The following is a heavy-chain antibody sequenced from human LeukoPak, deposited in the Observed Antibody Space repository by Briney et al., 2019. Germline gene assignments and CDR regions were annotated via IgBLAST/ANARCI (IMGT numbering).Heavy chain of an antibody. Sequence: SETLSLTCTVSGDSISSYYWSWIRQSPGKGLTWIGYVLHGGTAEYNRSLKSRVPMSVDTSKRRVSLRLTSVTAADTAVYYCARHGSVIGADDAFDMWGQGTRAIVSS. V-gene: IGHV4-59*08. CDR2: VLHGGTA. CDR3: ARHGSVIGADDAFDM. D-gene: IGHD3-22*01. CDR1: GDSISSYY. J-gene: IGHJ3*02.